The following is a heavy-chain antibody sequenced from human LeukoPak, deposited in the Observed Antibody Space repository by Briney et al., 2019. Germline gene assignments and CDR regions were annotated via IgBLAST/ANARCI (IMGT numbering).Heavy chain of an antibody. D-gene: IGHD6-19*01. CDR2: ISGSGGST. V-gene: IGHV3-23*01. CDR1: GFTFSSYA. CDR3: GKNRGGWYGNYFDY. J-gene: IGHJ4*02. Sequence: GGSLRLSCAASGFTFSSYAMSWVRQAPGKGLEWVSAISGSGGSTYYADSVKGRFTISRDNSKNTLYLQMNSLRAEDTAVYYWGKNRGGWYGNYFDYWGQGTLVP.